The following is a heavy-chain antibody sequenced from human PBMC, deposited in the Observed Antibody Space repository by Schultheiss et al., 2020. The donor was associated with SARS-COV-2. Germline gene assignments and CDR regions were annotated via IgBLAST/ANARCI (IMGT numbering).Heavy chain of an antibody. Sequence: GGSLRLSCAASGFTFSSYSMNWVRQAPGKGLEWVSYISSSSSTIYYADSVKGRFTISRDNAKNSLYLQMNSLRDEDTAVYYCARDNWYDFPYYFDYWGQGTLVTVSS. CDR3: ARDNWYDFPYYFDY. CDR2: ISSSSSTI. D-gene: IGHD3-3*01. V-gene: IGHV3-48*02. J-gene: IGHJ4*02. CDR1: GFTFSSYS.